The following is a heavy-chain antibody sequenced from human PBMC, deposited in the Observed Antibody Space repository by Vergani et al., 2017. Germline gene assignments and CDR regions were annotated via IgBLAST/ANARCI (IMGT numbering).Heavy chain of an antibody. CDR2: ITGSGGST. Sequence: EVQLLESGGDLVQPGGSLRLSCAASGFTFNHYAMNWVRQAPGKGLEWVSGITGSGGSTYYSGPVKGRFTISRDSSKNTLYLQMNSLSAWDTAVYYCAKANPRNSGYDYLYYYHAMDVWGQWTTVTFSS. J-gene: IGHJ6*02. CDR1: GFTFNHYA. CDR3: AKANPRNSGYDYLYYYHAMDV. D-gene: IGHD5-12*01. V-gene: IGHV3-23*01.